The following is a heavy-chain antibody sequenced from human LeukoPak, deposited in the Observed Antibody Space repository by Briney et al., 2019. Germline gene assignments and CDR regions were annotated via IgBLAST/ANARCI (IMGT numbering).Heavy chain of an antibody. J-gene: IGHJ6*02. Sequence: GGSLRLSCAASGFTFSSYGMHWVRQAPGKRLEWVAVISYDGSNKYYADSVKGRFTISRDNSKNTLYLQMNSLRAEDTAVYYCAKDERSDGYIYYYYYGMDVWGQGTTVTVSS. V-gene: IGHV3-30*18. CDR2: ISYDGSNK. CDR1: GFTFSSYG. D-gene: IGHD5-24*01. CDR3: AKDERSDGYIYYYYYGMDV.